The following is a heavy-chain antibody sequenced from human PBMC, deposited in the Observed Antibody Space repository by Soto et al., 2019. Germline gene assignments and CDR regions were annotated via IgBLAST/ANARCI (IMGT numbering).Heavy chain of an antibody. J-gene: IGHJ6*02. CDR3: ARGGEYSYGYYYYYGMDV. CDR2: IYPGDSDT. D-gene: IGHD5-18*01. CDR1: GYSFTSYW. V-gene: IGHV5-51*01. Sequence: PGESLKISCKGSGYSFTSYWIGWVRQMPGKGLEWMGIIYPGDSDTRYSPSFQGQVTISADKSISXXXXXXXXXXXSDTAMYYCARGGEYSYGYYYYYGMDVWGQGTTVTVSS.